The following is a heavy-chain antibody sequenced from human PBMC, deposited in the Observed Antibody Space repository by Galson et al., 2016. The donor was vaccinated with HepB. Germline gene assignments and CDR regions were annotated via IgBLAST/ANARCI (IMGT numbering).Heavy chain of an antibody. CDR2: TFYRSKWYI. J-gene: IGHJ4*02. CDR1: GDSVSSDNAA. Sequence: AISGDSVSSDNAAWNWIRQSPSGGLEWLGRTFYRSKWYINYAVSVKSRISVNPDTSKNQFSLHLNSATPEDTAVYFCARGAMGGEGYYFDSWGQGNLVTVSS. CDR3: ARGAMGGEGYYFDS. V-gene: IGHV6-1*01. D-gene: IGHD3-16*01.